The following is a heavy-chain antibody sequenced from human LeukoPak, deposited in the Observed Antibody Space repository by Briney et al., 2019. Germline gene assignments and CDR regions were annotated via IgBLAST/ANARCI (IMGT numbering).Heavy chain of an antibody. CDR1: GYTFTGYY. D-gene: IGHD6-19*01. CDR2: INPNSGGT. J-gene: IGHJ6*02. CDR3: ARSFYSSGWYYYDYGMDV. V-gene: IGHV1-2*02. Sequence: ASVKVSCKASGYTFTGYYMHWVRQAPGQGLEWMGWINPNSGGTNYAQKFQGRVTMTRDTSISTAYMELSRLRSDDTAVYYCARSFYSSGWYYYDYGMDVWGQGTTVTVSS.